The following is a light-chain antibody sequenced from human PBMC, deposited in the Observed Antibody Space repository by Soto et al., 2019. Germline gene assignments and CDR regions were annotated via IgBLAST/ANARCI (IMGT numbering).Light chain of an antibody. CDR1: QSMSSW. J-gene: IGKJ1*01. Sequence: DIQMTQSPSTLSASVGDRVTITCRASQSMSSWLAWYQQKPGKAPKLLIYTSSSLESGVPSRFSESGSGTEFTLTISSRQPDDFSTYYGQQYNSYSTFGQGTKVEI. V-gene: IGKV1-5*03. CDR2: TSS. CDR3: QQYNSYST.